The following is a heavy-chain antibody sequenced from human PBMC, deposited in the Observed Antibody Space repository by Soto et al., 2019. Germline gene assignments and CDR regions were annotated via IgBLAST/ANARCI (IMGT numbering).Heavy chain of an antibody. D-gene: IGHD3-9*01. CDR3: ARIPHRYDALTGPGY. J-gene: IGHJ4*02. Sequence: PVGLLRHSCGASGVTCGNYAMAWVRQGPGKGLECVSRISGSGGGTYYADSVKGRFTISRDNSENTLYLHLNSLRVEDTAIYYCARIPHRYDALTGPGYWGQGALVTSPQ. CDR2: ISGSGGGT. V-gene: IGHV3-23*01. CDR1: GVTCGNYA.